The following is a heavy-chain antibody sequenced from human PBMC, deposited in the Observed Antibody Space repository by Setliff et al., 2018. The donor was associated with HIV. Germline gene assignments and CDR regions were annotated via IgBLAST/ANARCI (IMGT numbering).Heavy chain of an antibody. CDR1: GGSISSSSYY. Sequence: KPSETLSLTCTVSGGSISSSSYYWGWIRQPPGKGLEWIGSIYYSGSTYYNPSLKSRVTISVDTSKNQFSLKLSSVTAADTAVYYCARVSSRGIAARPPLFDYWGQGTLVTVSS. J-gene: IGHJ4*02. D-gene: IGHD6-6*01. V-gene: IGHV4-39*07. CDR3: ARVSSRGIAARPPLFDY. CDR2: IYYSGST.